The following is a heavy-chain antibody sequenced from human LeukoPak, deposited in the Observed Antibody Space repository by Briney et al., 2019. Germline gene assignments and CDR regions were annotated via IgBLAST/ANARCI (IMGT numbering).Heavy chain of an antibody. CDR3: ARGVYIAAAQYGY. V-gene: IGHV4-59*01. D-gene: IGHD6-13*01. CDR2: IYYSGTT. J-gene: IGHJ4*02. Sequence: SETLSLTCTVSGGSISSYYWSWIRQPPGKGLEWIGYIYYSGTTNYNPSLKSRVTISVDTSKNQFSLKLSSVTAADTAVYYCARGVYIAAAQYGYWGKGTLVTVSS. CDR1: GGSISSYY.